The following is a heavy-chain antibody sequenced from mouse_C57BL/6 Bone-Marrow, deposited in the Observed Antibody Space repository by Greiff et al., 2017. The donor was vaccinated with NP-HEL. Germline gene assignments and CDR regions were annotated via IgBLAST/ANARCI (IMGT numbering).Heavy chain of an antibody. V-gene: IGHV1-9*01. D-gene: IGHD1-1*01. CDR2: ILPGSGST. CDR1: GYTFTGYW. CDR3: ARQPYYYGKESYALDY. Sequence: QVQLQQSGAELMKPGASVKLSCKATGYTFTGYWIEWVKQRPGHGLEWIGEILPGSGSTNYNEKFKGKATFTADTSSNTAYIQLSSLTTEDSAIYYCARQPYYYGKESYALDYWGQGTSVTVSA. J-gene: IGHJ4*01.